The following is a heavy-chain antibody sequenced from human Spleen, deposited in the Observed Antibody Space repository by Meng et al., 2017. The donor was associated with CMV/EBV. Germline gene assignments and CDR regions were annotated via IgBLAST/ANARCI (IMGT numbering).Heavy chain of an antibody. Sequence: VSSNYMTWVRQAPGKGLEWVSVIYSGGSTYYADSVKGRFTISRDNSKNTLYLQMSSLRAGDTAVYYCARAGYYDSGGYYRNNWYFDLWGRGTLVTVSS. J-gene: IGHJ2*01. D-gene: IGHD3-22*01. CDR3: ARAGYYDSGGYYRNNWYFDL. V-gene: IGHV3-53*01. CDR1: VSSNY. CDR2: IYSGGST.